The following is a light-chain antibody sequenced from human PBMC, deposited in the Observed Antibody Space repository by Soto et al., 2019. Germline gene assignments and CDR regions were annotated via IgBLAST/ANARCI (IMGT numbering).Light chain of an antibody. CDR2: STN. V-gene: IGLV8-61*01. CDR3: VLYMGSGIGV. J-gene: IGLJ3*02. Sequence: QTVVTQEPSFSVSPGGTVTLTCGLSSGSVSTSYYPSWYQQTPGQAPRTLIYSTNTRSSGVPDRFSGSILGSKAALTITGAQADDESDYYCVLYMGSGIGVFGGGTKLTVL. CDR1: SGSVSTSYY.